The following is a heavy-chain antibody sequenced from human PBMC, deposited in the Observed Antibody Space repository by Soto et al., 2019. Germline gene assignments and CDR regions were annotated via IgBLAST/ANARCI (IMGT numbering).Heavy chain of an antibody. CDR1: GGSISSGGYY. CDR2: IYYSGST. V-gene: IGHV4-31*03. J-gene: IGHJ4*02. Sequence: QVQLQESGPGLVKPSQTLSLTCTVSGGSISSGGYYWSWIRQHPGKGLEWIGYIYYSGSTYYNPSLKSRVTISVDTSKNQFSLKLSSVTAADTAVYYCVRNRAILTGYYFDYWGQGTLVTVSS. D-gene: IGHD3-9*01. CDR3: VRNRAILTGYYFDY.